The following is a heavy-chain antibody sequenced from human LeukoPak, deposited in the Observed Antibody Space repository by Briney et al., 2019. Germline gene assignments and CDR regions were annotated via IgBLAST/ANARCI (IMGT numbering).Heavy chain of an antibody. Sequence: SETLSLTCAVYGGSFSGYYWSWIRQPPGKGLEWIGEINHSGSTNYNPSLKSRVTISVDTSKNQFSLKLSSVTAADTAVYYCARPRGYYYYMDVWGKGTTVTVSS. V-gene: IGHV4-34*01. CDR3: ARPRGYYYYMDV. CDR2: INHSGST. CDR1: GGSFSGYY. J-gene: IGHJ6*03. D-gene: IGHD3-16*01.